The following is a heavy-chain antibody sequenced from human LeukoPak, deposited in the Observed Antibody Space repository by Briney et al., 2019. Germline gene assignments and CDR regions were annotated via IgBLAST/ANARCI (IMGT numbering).Heavy chain of an antibody. CDR3: ARGVGATTRGFFDI. J-gene: IGHJ3*02. CDR1: GFTFNDYY. D-gene: IGHD1-26*01. Sequence: GGSLRLSCAASGFTFNDYYMSWIRQAPGKGLEWVSYISSSSSYTNYAGSVKGRFTISRDNAKKSLYLQMNSLRTEDTAVYYCARGVGATTRGFFDIWGQGTMVTVSS. CDR2: ISSSSSYT. V-gene: IGHV3-11*05.